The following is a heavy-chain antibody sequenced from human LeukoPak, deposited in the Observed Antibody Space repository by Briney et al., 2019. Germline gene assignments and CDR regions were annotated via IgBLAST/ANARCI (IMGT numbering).Heavy chain of an antibody. CDR1: GFTFSSYA. J-gene: IGHJ4*02. V-gene: IGHV3-23*01. Sequence: GGSLRLSCAASGFTFSSYAMSWVRQAPGKGLEWVSAISGSGGSTYYADSVKGRFTISRDNSKNTLYLQMNSLRAEDTAVYYCATHYYDSSGYYYLFAYWGQGTLVTVSS. CDR3: ATHYYDSSGYYYLFAY. D-gene: IGHD3-22*01. CDR2: ISGSGGST.